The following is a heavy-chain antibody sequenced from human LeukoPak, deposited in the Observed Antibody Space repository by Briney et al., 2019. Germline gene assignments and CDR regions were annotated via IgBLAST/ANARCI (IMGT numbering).Heavy chain of an antibody. CDR2: IRSKANSYAT. CDR1: GFTFSGSA. Sequence: GGSLRLSCAASGFTFSGSAMHWVRQASGKGLEWVGRIRSKANSYATAYAASVKGRFTISRDDSKNTAYLQMNSLKTEDTAVYYCTRLAYERLGNSEYYYCYMDVWGKGTTVTVSS. D-gene: IGHD6-25*01. CDR3: TRLAYERLGNSEYYYCYMDV. J-gene: IGHJ6*03. V-gene: IGHV3-73*01.